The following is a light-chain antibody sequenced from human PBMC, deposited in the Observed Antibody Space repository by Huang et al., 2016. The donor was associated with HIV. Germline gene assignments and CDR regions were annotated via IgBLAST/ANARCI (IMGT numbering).Light chain of an antibody. V-gene: IGKV3-15*01. CDR2: GAS. CDR3: HQYRHWPWT. CDR1: QSVSSS. Sequence: MVMTQSPAALSLSPRERATLSCRASQSVSSSLAWYQQKPGQAPRLLIYGASSRATDVPDRFSGSGSGTEFTLTISSLQSEDFAVYYCHQYRHWPWTFGQGTRVEIK. J-gene: IGKJ1*01.